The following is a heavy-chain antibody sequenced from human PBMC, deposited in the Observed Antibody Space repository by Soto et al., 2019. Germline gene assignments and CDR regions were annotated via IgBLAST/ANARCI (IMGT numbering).Heavy chain of an antibody. Sequence: PGGSLRLSCTTPGTIFSGYGMHWVRQAPGKGLEWVALIRSDGSNIQYADSVKGRFTISRDNSRKILYLQMDSLRADDTAVYYCARDGVGATTYFGYLDYWGQGAPVTFSS. D-gene: IGHD1-26*01. CDR3: ARDGVGATTYFGYLDY. CDR1: GTIFSGYG. CDR2: IRSDGSNI. J-gene: IGHJ4*02. V-gene: IGHV3-30*02.